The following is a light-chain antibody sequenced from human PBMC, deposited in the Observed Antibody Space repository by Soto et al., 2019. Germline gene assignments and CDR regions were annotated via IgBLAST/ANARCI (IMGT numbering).Light chain of an antibody. J-gene: IGKJ5*01. Sequence: SEMTQSPSSLSASVGDRVTITSRASYDIRNYLAWYQQRPGTVPKLLIYSASTLQSGVPSRFSGSGSGTHFTLTINSLQPEDVATYYCQKYNTVPVTFGQGTRLEIK. CDR1: YDIRNY. CDR3: QKYNTVPVT. V-gene: IGKV1-27*01. CDR2: SAS.